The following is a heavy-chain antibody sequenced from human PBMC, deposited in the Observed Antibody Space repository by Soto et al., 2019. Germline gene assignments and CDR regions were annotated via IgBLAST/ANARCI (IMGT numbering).Heavy chain of an antibody. CDR3: ARGHPDTMTTVPVLDY. CDR2: IYYSGST. CDR1: GGSISSGGYY. V-gene: IGHV4-31*03. D-gene: IGHD4-4*01. Sequence: QVQLQESGPGLVKPSQTLSLTCTVSGGSISSGGYYWSWIRQHPGKGLEWIGYIYYSGSTYYNPSLKSRVTISVDTSKNQFSLKLSSVTAADTAVYYCARGHPDTMTTVPVLDYWGQGTLVTVSS. J-gene: IGHJ4*02.